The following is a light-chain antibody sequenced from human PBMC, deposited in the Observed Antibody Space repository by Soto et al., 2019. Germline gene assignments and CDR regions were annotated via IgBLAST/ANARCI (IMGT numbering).Light chain of an antibody. J-gene: IGKJ1*01. V-gene: IGKV3-15*01. CDR2: GAS. CDR1: QSVSSN. CDR3: QQYGDSPRA. Sequence: ETVMALSRANVSVSGEERTTLSCRASQSVSSNLAWYQQKPGQAPRLLIYGASTRATGIPNRFSGSGSGTDFTLTFSRLEPEDFPVYYCQQYGDSPRAFAQGTKVDI.